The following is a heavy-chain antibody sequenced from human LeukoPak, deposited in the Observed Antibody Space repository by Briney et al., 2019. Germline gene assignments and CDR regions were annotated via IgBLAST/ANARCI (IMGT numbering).Heavy chain of an antibody. J-gene: IGHJ5*02. D-gene: IGHD3-3*01. CDR1: GGSISSGSYY. V-gene: IGHV4-61*02. Sequence: TLSLTCTVSGGSISSGSYYWSWIRQPAGKGLEWIGRIYTSGSTNYNPSLKSRVTISVDTSKNQFSLKLSSVTAADTAVHYCARDSIFGHFDPWGQGTLVTVSS. CDR3: ARDSIFGHFDP. CDR2: IYTSGST.